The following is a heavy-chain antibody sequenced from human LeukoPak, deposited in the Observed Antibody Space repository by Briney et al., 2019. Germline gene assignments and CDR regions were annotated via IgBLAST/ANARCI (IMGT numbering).Heavy chain of an antibody. D-gene: IGHD1-26*01. Sequence: PGGSLRLSCAASGFTFSSYAMSWVRQAPGKGLEWVSAISGSGGSTYYADSVKGRFTISRDNSKNTLYLQMNSLRAEDTALYYCAKGDWGSYYTTFDYWGQGTLVTVSS. V-gene: IGHV3-23*01. CDR2: ISGSGGST. CDR1: GFTFSSYA. CDR3: AKGDWGSYYTTFDY. J-gene: IGHJ4*02.